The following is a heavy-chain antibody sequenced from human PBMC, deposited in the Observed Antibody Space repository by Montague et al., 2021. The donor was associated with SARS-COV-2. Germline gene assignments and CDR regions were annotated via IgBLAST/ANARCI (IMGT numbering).Heavy chain of an antibody. V-gene: IGHV5-51*01. CDR3: ARLSSGYSYDAFDI. Sequence: QPVEEVKTPGESLKISCKGSGYSFTSYWIGWVRQMPGKGLEWMGIIYPGDSDTRYSPSFQGQVTISADKSIGTAYLQWSSLKASDTAMYYCARLSSGYSYDAFDIWGQGTMVTVSS. D-gene: IGHD5-18*01. CDR2: IYPGDSDT. CDR1: GYSFTSYW. J-gene: IGHJ3*02.